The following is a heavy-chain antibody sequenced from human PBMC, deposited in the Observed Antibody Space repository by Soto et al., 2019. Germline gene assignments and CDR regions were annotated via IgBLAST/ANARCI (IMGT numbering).Heavy chain of an antibody. V-gene: IGHV3-23*01. CDR1: GFTFRNHA. CDR2: ISGSGDAT. J-gene: IGHJ4*02. Sequence: PGGSLRLSCTASGFTFRNHAVNWVRQAPRKELEWVSGISGSGDATYYADSVKGRFTISRDNSKNTLSLQMNSLRDDDTAVYYCAMSPRSSFEPPWDFWGQGTLVTVSS. CDR3: AMSPRSSFEPPWDF.